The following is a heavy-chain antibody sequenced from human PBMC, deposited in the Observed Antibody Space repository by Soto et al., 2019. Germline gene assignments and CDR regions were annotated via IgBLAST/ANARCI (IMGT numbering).Heavy chain of an antibody. J-gene: IGHJ6*02. CDR3: ARDTGIAAAGTVMDV. CDR2: IIPIFGTP. Sequence: SVKVSCKASGGTFSSYGISWVRQAPGQGLEWMGGIIPIFGTPNYAQKFQGRVTITADESTSTAYVELTSLRSEDTAVYYCARDTGIAAAGTVMDVWGQGTTVTVSS. D-gene: IGHD6-13*01. CDR1: GGTFSSYG. V-gene: IGHV1-69*13.